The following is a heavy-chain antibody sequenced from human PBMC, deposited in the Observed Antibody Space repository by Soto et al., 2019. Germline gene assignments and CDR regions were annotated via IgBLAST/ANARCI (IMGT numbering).Heavy chain of an antibody. V-gene: IGHV3-30-3*01. CDR3: ARDPSHYYGSGTWYLDL. Sequence: QVQLVESGGGVVQPGGSLRLSCAASGYTFSSYAMHWVRQAPGKGLEWVALIAYDGSNKYYADSVKGRFTISRDNSQKTLYLQMDSLRPEDTAVYYCARDPSHYYGSGTWYLDLWGRGTLVTVSS. CDR2: IAYDGSNK. CDR1: GYTFSSYA. J-gene: IGHJ2*01. D-gene: IGHD3-10*01.